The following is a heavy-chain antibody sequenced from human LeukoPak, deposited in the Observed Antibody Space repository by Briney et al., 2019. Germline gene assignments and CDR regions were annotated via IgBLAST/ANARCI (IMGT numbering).Heavy chain of an antibody. CDR1: GGTFSSYA. J-gene: IGHJ4*02. CDR3: AISGSPNLAEFDY. V-gene: IGHV1-69*05. Sequence: SVKVSCKASGGTFSSYAISWVRQAPGQGLEWMGGIIPIFGTANYAQKFQGRVTITTDESTSTAYIELSSLRSEDTAVYYCAISGSPNLAEFDYWGQGTLVTVCS. CDR2: IIPIFGTA. D-gene: IGHD3-22*01.